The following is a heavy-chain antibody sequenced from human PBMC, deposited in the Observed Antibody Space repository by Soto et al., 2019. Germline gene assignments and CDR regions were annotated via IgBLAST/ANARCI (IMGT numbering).Heavy chain of an antibody. D-gene: IGHD6-13*01. J-gene: IGHJ6*02. V-gene: IGHV3-74*01. CDR2: INGDGSST. CDR1: GFTFSSYW. Sequence: EVQLVESGGGLVQPGGSLRLSCAASGFTFSSYWVPWVRQAPGRGLVWVSRINGDGSSTNYADSVKGRFTISRDNAKNTLYLKMNSLRAEDTAVYLCGRGGSGISGMDFWGQGTTVTVSS. CDR3: GRGGSGISGMDF.